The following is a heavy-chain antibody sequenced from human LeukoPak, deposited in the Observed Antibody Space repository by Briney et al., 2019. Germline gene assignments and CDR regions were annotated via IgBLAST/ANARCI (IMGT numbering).Heavy chain of an antibody. CDR2: INPNSGGT. D-gene: IGHD6-19*01. V-gene: IGHV1-2*02. CDR1: GYTFTGYY. Sequence: ASVKVSCKASGYTFTGYYMHWVRQAPGQGLEWMGWINPNSGGTSYAQKFQGRVTMTRDTSISTAYMELSRLRSDDTAVYYCARDSEYSSGWYAYWGQGTLVTVSS. CDR3: ARDSEYSSGWYAY. J-gene: IGHJ4*02.